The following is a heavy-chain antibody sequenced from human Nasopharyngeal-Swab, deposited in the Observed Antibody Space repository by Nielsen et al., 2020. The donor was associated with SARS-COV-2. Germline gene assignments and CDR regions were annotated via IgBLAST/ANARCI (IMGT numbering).Heavy chain of an antibody. CDR3: ARVGGSSWHFDY. CDR2: IKQDGSEK. V-gene: IGHV3-7*04. D-gene: IGHD6-13*01. J-gene: IGHJ4*02. CDR1: GFTFSSYW. Sequence: GESLKISCAASGFTFSSYWMTWVRQAPGKGLEWVANIKQDGSEKYYADSVKGRFTISRDNAKNSLYLQMNSLRAEDTAVFYCARVGGSSWHFDYWGQGTLVTVSS.